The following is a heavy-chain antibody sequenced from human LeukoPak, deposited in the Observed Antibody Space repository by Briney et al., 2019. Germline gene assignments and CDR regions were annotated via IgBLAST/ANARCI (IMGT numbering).Heavy chain of an antibody. CDR1: GLTFSRYA. J-gene: IGHJ4*02. V-gene: IGHV3-66*01. D-gene: IGHD2-21*01. Sequence: GGSLRLSCAASGLTFSRYAMTWVRQAPGKGLEWVSLIYSGGSTYYADSVKGRLTISRDNSKNTVYLQMNSLRAEDTAVYYCARNIPVTRWGYWGQGTLVTVSS. CDR3: ARNIPVTRWGY. CDR2: IYSGGST.